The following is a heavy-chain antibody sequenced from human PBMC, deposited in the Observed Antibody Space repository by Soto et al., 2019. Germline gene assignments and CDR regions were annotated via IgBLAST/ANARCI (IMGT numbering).Heavy chain of an antibody. CDR1: GFRLSNHF. Sequence: PGGSLRLSCVASGFRLSNHFMNWVRQAPGKGLEWVATIKEDGREKYYVESVEGRFTISRDNAKNSLYLEVSNVRDGDTAVYYCERTRFRGTDAWGQGTTVTVSS. CDR3: ERTRFRGTDA. J-gene: IGHJ6*02. CDR2: IKEDGREK. D-gene: IGHD3-10*01. V-gene: IGHV3-7*03.